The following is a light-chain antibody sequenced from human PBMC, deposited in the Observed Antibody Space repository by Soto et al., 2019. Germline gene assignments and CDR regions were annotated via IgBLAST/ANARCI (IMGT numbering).Light chain of an antibody. CDR1: SSDVGSYNL. V-gene: IGLV2-23*02. CDR3: CSYAGSSTFGVV. J-gene: IGLJ7*01. CDR2: EVS. Sequence: QSVLTQPASVSGSPGQSITISCTGTSSDVGSYNLVSWYQQHPGKAPKLMIYEVSKRPSGVSNRFSGSKSGNTASLTISGLQAEDEADYYCCSYAGSSTFGVVFGGGTQRPSS.